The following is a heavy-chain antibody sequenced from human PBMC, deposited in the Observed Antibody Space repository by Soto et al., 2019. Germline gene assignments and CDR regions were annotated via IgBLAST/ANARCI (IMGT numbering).Heavy chain of an antibody. J-gene: IGHJ6*02. CDR1: GFTFSPYA. CDR3: AKGLRRLLRTQYYYGLDV. CDR2: ISGSGGST. V-gene: IGHV3-23*01. Sequence: GGSLRLSCTASGFTFSPYAMSWVRQAPGKGLEWVSSISGSGGSTHYADSVKGRFTVSRDNSKRALSLQMSSLREEDTATYYCAKGLRRLLRTQYYYGLDVWGRGTTVTVSS. D-gene: IGHD3-10*01.